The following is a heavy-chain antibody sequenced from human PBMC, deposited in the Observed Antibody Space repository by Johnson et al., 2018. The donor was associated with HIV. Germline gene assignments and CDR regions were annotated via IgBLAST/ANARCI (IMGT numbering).Heavy chain of an antibody. CDR2: IYSGGST. V-gene: IGHV3-53*01. J-gene: IGHJ3*02. Sequence: VQLVESGGGLVQPGGSLRLSCAASGFTVSSNYMSWVRQAPGKGLAWVSVIYSGGSTYYDDSVKGRFTIPRDNSKNTLYRQMNSLRAEDTAVFYCARGLGLLLRLGAFDIWGQGTMVTVSS. D-gene: IGHD3-22*01. CDR1: GFTVSSNY. CDR3: ARGLGLLLRLGAFDI.